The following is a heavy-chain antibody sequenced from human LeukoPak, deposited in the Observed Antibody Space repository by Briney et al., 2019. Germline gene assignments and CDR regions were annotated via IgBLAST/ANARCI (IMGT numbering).Heavy chain of an antibody. J-gene: IGHJ4*02. CDR2: ISGSGGST. D-gene: IGHD6-13*01. Sequence: GGSLRLSCAASGFTFSSYAMSWVRQAPGKGLEWVSAISGSGGSTYYADSVQGRFTISRDNSKDTLYLQMNSLRAEDTAVYYCAKVDSAAAAGYFDYWGQGTLVTVSS. V-gene: IGHV3-23*01. CDR3: AKVDSAAAAGYFDY. CDR1: GFTFSSYA.